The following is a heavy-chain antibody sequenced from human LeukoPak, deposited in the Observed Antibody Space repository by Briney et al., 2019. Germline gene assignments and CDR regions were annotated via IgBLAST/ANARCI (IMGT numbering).Heavy chain of an antibody. Sequence: GGSLRLSCAASGFTFSSYGMHWVRQAPGKGLEYVSTINSNGGSTYYANSVKGRFTISRDNSKNTLYLQMGSLRAEDMAVYYCARRKWELLGFADYWGQGTLVTVSS. D-gene: IGHD1-26*01. CDR1: GFTFSSYG. CDR2: INSNGGST. V-gene: IGHV3-64*01. CDR3: ARRKWELLGFADY. J-gene: IGHJ4*02.